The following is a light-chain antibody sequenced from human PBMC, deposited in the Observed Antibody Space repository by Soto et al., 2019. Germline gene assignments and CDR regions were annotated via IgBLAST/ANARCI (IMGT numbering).Light chain of an antibody. Sequence: DIQMTQSPSTLSASVGDRVTITCRASQSISRWFAWYQQKPGKAPNLLIHDGFSLESGVPSRFSGSGSGTEFTLTITSLQPDDFATYYCQQYYTSWTFGQGTRVEI. V-gene: IGKV1-5*01. CDR2: DGF. J-gene: IGKJ1*01. CDR1: QSISRW. CDR3: QQYYTSWT.